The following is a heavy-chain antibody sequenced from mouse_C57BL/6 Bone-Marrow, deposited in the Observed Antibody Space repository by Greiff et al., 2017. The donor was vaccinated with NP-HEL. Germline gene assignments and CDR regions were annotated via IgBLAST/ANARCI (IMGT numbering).Heavy chain of an antibody. J-gene: IGHJ1*03. CDR2: INPNNGGT. V-gene: IGHV1-26*01. Sequence: VQLQQSGPELVKPGASVKISCKASGYTFTDYYMNWVKQSHGKSLEWIGDINPNNGGTSYNQKFKGKATLTVDKSSSTAYMELRSLTSEDSAVYYCAKFYYERYFDVWGTGTTVTVSS. CDR1: GYTFTDYY. CDR3: AKFYYERYFDV. D-gene: IGHD1-1*01.